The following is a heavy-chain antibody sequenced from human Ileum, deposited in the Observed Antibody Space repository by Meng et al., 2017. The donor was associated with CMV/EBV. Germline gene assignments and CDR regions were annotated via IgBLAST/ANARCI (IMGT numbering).Heavy chain of an antibody. D-gene: IGHD2-8*01. V-gene: IGHV3-74*01. CDR3: TRERFSDDGVWTAINWSDP. Sequence: GGSLRLSCVASGFSFSDSWMHWVRLVPGKGLLWVARSSADGNSVSYADSVRDRFTISRDNAKNTLYLQMNNLRDDDTAVYYCTRERFSDDGVWTAINWSDPWGQGTLVTVSS. CDR2: SSADGNSV. CDR1: GFSFSDSW. J-gene: IGHJ5*02.